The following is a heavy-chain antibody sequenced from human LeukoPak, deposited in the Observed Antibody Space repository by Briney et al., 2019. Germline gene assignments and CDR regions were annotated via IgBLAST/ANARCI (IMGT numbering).Heavy chain of an antibody. J-gene: IGHJ5*02. CDR2: IVVGSGNT. Sequence: SVKVSCKASGFTFTSSAMQWVRQARGQRLEWIGWIVVGSGNTNYARKFQERVTITRDMSASTAYMELSSLRSEDTAVYYCAADRRGYCDGDCFSAWGQGTLVTVSS. CDR3: AADRRGYCDGDCFSA. CDR1: GFTFTSSA. D-gene: IGHD2-21*02. V-gene: IGHV1-58*02.